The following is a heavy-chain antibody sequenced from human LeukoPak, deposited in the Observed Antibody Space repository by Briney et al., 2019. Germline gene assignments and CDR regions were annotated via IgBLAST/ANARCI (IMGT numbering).Heavy chain of an antibody. D-gene: IGHD1-26*01. CDR1: GFIVGEYG. CDR2: ISRSGATT. CDR3: ARIDPVGRT. Sequence: GGSLRLSCSGSGFIVGEYGMSWVRQPPGKGLQWVSGISRSGATTGYADSVKDRFTISRDNAKNFVYLQMDRLRAEDTALYYCARIDPVGRTWGQGTLVIVSA. J-gene: IGHJ4*02. V-gene: IGHV3-20*04.